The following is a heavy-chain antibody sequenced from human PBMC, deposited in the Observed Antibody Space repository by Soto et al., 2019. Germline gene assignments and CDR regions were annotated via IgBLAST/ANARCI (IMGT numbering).Heavy chain of an antibody. J-gene: IGHJ3*01. Sequence: GGSLRLSCAASGFTFSTYGIKWVRQAPGKGLEWVAVIWYDGSNKYYADSVKGRFSISRDNSKNTVYLQMNSLRAEDTAVYYCARGRGYCSGGSCGALDLWGQGTMVTVSS. D-gene: IGHD2-15*01. V-gene: IGHV3-33*01. CDR1: GFTFSTYG. CDR2: IWYDGSNK. CDR3: ARGRGYCSGGSCGALDL.